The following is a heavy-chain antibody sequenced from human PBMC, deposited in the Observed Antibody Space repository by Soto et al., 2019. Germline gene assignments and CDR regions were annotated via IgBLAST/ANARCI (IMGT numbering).Heavy chain of an antibody. Sequence: SETLSLTCTVSDGSISSSSYYWGWIRQPPGKGLEWIGSIYYSGSTYYNPSLKSRVTISVDTSKNQFSLKLSSVTATDTAVYYCARHGEMATTDPFDYWGQGTLVTVSS. J-gene: IGHJ4*02. CDR3: ARHGEMATTDPFDY. CDR2: IYYSGST. V-gene: IGHV4-39*01. CDR1: DGSISSSSYY. D-gene: IGHD5-12*01.